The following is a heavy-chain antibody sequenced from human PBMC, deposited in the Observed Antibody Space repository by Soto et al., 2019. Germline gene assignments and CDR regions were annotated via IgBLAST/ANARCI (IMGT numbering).Heavy chain of an antibody. CDR2: ISSNGGST. CDR1: GFTFSSYA. V-gene: IGHV3-64*01. J-gene: IGHJ6*03. D-gene: IGHD3-16*02. Sequence: EVQLVESGGGLVQPGGSLRLSCAASGFTFSSYAMHWVRQAPGKGLEYVSAISSNGGSTYYANSVKGRFTISRDNSKKTLYLQMGSLRAEDMAVYYCARGGDYDYIWGSYLGYMDVWGKGTTVTVSS. CDR3: ARGGDYDYIWGSYLGYMDV.